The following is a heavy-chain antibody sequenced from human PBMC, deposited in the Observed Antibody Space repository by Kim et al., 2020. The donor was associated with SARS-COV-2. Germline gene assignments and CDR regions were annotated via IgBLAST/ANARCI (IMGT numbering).Heavy chain of an antibody. J-gene: IGHJ5*02. V-gene: IGHV3-30*04. CDR2: ISYDGSNK. CDR3: ARDSSSWYSSNWFDP. D-gene: IGHD6-13*01. Sequence: GGSLRLSCAASGFTFSSYAMHWVRQAPGKGLEWVAVISYDGSNKYYADSVKGRFTISRDNSKNTLYLQMNSLRAEDTAVYYCARDSSSWYSSNWFDPWGQGTLVTVSS. CDR1: GFTFSSYA.